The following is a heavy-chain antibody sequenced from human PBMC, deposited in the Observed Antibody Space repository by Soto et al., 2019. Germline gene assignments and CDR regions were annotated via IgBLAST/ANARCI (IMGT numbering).Heavy chain of an antibody. CDR1: GGSISSSSYY. V-gene: IGHV4-39*01. CDR3: ASPSSGWYSFFDY. CDR2: IYYSGST. Sequence: SETLSLTCTVSGGSISSSSYYWGWIRQPPGKGLEWIGSIYYSGSTYYNPSLKSRVTISVDTSKNQFSLKLSSVTAADTAVYYCASPSSGWYSFFDYWGQGTLVTVSS. D-gene: IGHD6-19*01. J-gene: IGHJ4*02.